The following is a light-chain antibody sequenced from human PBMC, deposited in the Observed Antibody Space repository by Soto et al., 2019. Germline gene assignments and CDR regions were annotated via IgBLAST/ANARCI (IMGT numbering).Light chain of an antibody. V-gene: IGLV1-40*01. CDR3: QSYDSSLSNWL. Sequence: QSALTQPPSVSGAPGQRVTISCTGSSSNIGAGFDVHWYQQLPGTAPKVLIYGNTNRPSGVPDRFSASKSGTSASLAITGLQAEDEADYYCQSYDSSLSNWLFGGGTKLTVL. J-gene: IGLJ3*02. CDR2: GNT. CDR1: SSNIGAGFD.